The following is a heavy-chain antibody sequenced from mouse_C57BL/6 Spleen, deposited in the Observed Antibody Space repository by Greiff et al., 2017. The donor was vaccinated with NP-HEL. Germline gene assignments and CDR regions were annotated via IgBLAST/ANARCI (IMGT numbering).Heavy chain of an antibody. J-gene: IGHJ1*03. V-gene: IGHV1-19*01. Sequence: EVQLQQSGPVLVKPGASVKMSCKASGYTFTDYYMNWVKQSHGKSLEWIGVINPYNGGTSYNQKFKGKATLTVDKSSSTAYMELNSLTSEDSAVYYCARAGGTTGYFDVWGTGTTVTVSS. CDR3: ARAGGTTGYFDV. CDR1: GYTFTDYY. D-gene: IGHD1-1*01. CDR2: INPYNGGT.